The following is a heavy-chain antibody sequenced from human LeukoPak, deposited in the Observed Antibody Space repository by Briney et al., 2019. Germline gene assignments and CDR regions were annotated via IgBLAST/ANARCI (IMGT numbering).Heavy chain of an antibody. V-gene: IGHV3-7*01. CDR1: GFTFSRDW. Sequence: PGGSLRLSCSASGFTFSRDWMSWVRHTPGKGLECVAKIKPDGNEEYYMDSVKGRFTISRDNSKNSLYLHLISLRGEDTAVYYCAREIWWRFDHWGQGSLVTVSS. CDR3: AREIWWRFDH. D-gene: IGHD5-12*01. CDR2: IKPDGNEE. J-gene: IGHJ4*02.